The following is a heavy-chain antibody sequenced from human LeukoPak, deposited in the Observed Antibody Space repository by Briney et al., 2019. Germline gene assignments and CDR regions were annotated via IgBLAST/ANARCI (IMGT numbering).Heavy chain of an antibody. V-gene: IGHV3-64*01. D-gene: IGHD5-24*01. CDR2: ISSNGGST. Sequence: PGGSLRLSCAASGFTVSSYAMYWVRQAPGKGLEYVSGISSNGGSTHYANSVKGRFTISRDNAKNTLYLQMSSLRGEDMAVYYCARGVEMATLDYWGQGTLVTVSS. CDR3: ARGVEMATLDY. CDR1: GFTVSSYA. J-gene: IGHJ4*02.